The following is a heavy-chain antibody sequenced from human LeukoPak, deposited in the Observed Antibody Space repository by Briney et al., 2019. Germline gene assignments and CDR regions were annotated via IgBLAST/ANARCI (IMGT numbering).Heavy chain of an antibody. CDR2: IKSKTDGGTT. D-gene: IGHD4-23*01. CDR1: GFTFSNAW. J-gene: IGHJ4*02. CDR3: ARGDYGGNFYFDD. Sequence: GGSLRLSCAASGFTFSNAWMSWVRQAPGKGLEWVGRIKSKTDGGTTDYAAPVKGRFTISRDDSKNTLYLQMNSLKTEDTAVYYCARGDYGGNFYFDDWGQGTLVTVSS. V-gene: IGHV3-15*01.